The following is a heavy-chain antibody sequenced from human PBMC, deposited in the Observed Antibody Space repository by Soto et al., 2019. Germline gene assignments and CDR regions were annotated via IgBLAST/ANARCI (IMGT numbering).Heavy chain of an antibody. J-gene: IGHJ4*02. CDR3: AKRVPAPHYFDD. CDR2: ISGST. Sequence: PGGSLRLSCSASGFTFSSYAMSWVRQAPGKGLEWVSTISGSTFYADSVKCRFTISRNNSKNTLYLQMNSLRAEDTAVYYGAKRVPAPHYFDDRGQGTLFTVYS. CDR1: GFTFSSYA. V-gene: IGHV3-23*01.